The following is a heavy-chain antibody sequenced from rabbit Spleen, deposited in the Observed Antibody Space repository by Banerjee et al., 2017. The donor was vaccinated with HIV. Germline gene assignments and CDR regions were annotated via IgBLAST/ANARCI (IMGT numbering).Heavy chain of an antibody. Sequence: QEQLMEFGGGLVKPEGSLKLSCTASGFSFSNKAGMCWVRQAPGKGLEWIACINAITGRAVSANWAKGRFTFSKTSSPTVTLQTTSLTAADSADYCCARGGSLWGPGTLVTVS. CDR2: INAITGRA. CDR3: ARGGSL. V-gene: IGHV1S45*01. J-gene: IGHJ4*01. CDR1: GFSFSNKAG.